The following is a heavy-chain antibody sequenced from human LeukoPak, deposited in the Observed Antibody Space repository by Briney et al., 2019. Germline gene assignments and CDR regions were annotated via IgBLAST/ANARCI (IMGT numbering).Heavy chain of an antibody. CDR1: GYSFTSYW. D-gene: IGHD2-2*01. J-gene: IGHJ4*02. CDR2: IYPGDSDT. Sequence: GESLKVSCKGSGYSFTSYWIGWVRQMPGKGLEWMGIIYPGDSDTRYSPSFQGQVTISADKSIGTAYLQWSSLKASDTAMYYCARHSLGYCSSTSCYPDYWGQGTLVTVSS. CDR3: ARHSLGYCSSTSCYPDY. V-gene: IGHV5-51*01.